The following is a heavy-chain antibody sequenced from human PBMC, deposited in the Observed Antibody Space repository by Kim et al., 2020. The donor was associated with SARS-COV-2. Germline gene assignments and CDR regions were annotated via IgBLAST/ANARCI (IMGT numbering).Heavy chain of an antibody. V-gene: IGHV4-34*01. Sequence: LKSRVTISVDTSKNQFSLKLSSVTAADTAVYYWARVRGYYGSGYYYGMDVWGQGTTVTVSS. CDR3: ARVRGYYGSGYYYGMDV. D-gene: IGHD3-10*01. J-gene: IGHJ6*02.